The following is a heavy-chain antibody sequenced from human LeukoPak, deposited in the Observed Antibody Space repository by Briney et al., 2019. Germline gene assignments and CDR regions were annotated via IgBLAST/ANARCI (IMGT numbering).Heavy chain of an antibody. D-gene: IGHD6-25*01. V-gene: IGHV4-59*01. CDR2: IYYSGST. J-gene: IGHJ4*02. CDR1: GGSISSYY. Sequence: PSETLSLTCTVSGGSISSYYWSWIRQPPGKGLEWTGYIYYSGSTNYNPSLKSRVTISVDTSKNQFSLKLSSVTAADTAVYYCARDSGWYYFDYWSQGTLVTVSS. CDR3: ARDSGWYYFDY.